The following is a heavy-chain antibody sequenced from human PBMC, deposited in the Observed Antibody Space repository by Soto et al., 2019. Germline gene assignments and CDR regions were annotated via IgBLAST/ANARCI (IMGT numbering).Heavy chain of an antibody. D-gene: IGHD3-10*01. CDR3: ARGDRGGFDL. CDR1: GFTFDYYW. Sequence: EVQLVESGGGLVQPGESLRLSCAASGFTFDYYWMHWVRQAPGKGLVWVSRIHSDGTTTTYADSVKGRFTISRDNARNTVSLQMSSLRVEDTAVYYCARGDRGGFDLWGHGTVVNVSS. J-gene: IGHJ3*01. CDR2: IHSDGTTT. V-gene: IGHV3-74*01.